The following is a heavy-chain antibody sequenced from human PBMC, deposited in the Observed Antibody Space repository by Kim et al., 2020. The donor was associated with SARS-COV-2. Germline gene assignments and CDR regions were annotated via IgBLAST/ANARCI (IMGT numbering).Heavy chain of an antibody. CDR1: GFTVSSNY. Sequence: GGSLRLSCAASGFTVSSNYMSWVRQAPGKGLEWVSVIYSGGSTYYADPLMGRLTIVSHNSNKTLYLQKNSLRAEDTAVYYCASAGGYCSGCAPSDCYFD. V-gene: IGHV3-53*04. CDR3: ASAGGYCSGCAPSDCYFD. CDR2: IYSGGST. J-gene: IGHJ2*01. D-gene: IGHD2-15*01.